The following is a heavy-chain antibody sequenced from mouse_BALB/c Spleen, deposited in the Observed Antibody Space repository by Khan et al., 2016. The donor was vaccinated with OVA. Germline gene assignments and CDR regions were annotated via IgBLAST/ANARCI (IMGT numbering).Heavy chain of an antibody. CDR1: GYTFTSYW. D-gene: IGHD1-1*01. Sequence: VQLQQSGTVLARPGSSVKMSCKASGYTFTSYWMHWVKQRPGQGLEWIGGIFSGNSDTSYNQKFKGKAKLTAVTSAITAYMELSSLTNEDSAVYYCTRAGYGAFAYWGQGTLVTVSA. J-gene: IGHJ3*01. V-gene: IGHV1-5*01. CDR2: IFSGNSDT. CDR3: TRAGYGAFAY.